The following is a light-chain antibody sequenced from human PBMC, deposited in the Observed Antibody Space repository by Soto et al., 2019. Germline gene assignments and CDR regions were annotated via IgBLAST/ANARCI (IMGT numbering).Light chain of an antibody. Sequence: EIVLTQSPGTLSLSPGERATLSCRASQSVSTNSLVWYQQKPGQAPRLLIYAASNRATGIPDRFSGSGSGTDFTLTISRLEPEDFAVYYCQQRSNWPWTFGQGTKVEIK. J-gene: IGKJ1*01. CDR2: AAS. CDR1: QSVSTNS. CDR3: QQRSNWPWT. V-gene: IGKV3D-20*02.